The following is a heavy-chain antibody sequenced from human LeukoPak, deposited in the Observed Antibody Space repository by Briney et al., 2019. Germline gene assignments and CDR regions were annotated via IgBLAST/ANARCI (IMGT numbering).Heavy chain of an antibody. D-gene: IGHD3-22*01. CDR1: GFTFDEYG. V-gene: IGHV3-20*04. Sequence: GGSLRLSCAASGFTFDEYGMTWVRRAPGKGLEWVSGISWTDGSTGYADSVKGRFTISRDYAKNSLYLQMNSLRAEDTALYYCARVGGTMIAVGDYKDVWGKGTTVTVSS. CDR3: ARVGGTMIAVGDYKDV. CDR2: ISWTDGST. J-gene: IGHJ6*03.